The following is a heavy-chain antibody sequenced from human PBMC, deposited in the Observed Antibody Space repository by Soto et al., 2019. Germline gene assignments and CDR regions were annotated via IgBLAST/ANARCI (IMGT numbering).Heavy chain of an antibody. CDR1: GGTLSSYA. Sequence: VAAVKVSCKASGGTLSSYAISWVRPSPGQGXEWMGGIIPIFGTANYAQKFQGRVTITAYKSTSTAYMEVSSLRSEDTTVYYCARESRGYDFWSGYLDAFDIWGQGTMVTVSS. J-gene: IGHJ3*02. CDR2: IIPIFGTA. D-gene: IGHD3-3*01. CDR3: ARESRGYDFWSGYLDAFDI. V-gene: IGHV1-69*06.